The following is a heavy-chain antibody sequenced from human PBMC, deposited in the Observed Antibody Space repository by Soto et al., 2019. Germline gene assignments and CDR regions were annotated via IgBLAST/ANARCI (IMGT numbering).Heavy chain of an antibody. CDR2: VHHSGTT. CDR1: GGSVNTDYW. J-gene: IGHJ4*02. V-gene: IGHV4-4*02. CDR3: AKDGWFGESPYYFDF. Sequence: PSETLSLTCAVSGGSVNTDYWWSWVRQPPGKGLEWIGEVHHSGTTNYIQSLTSRLTMSRDNSKKTVYLQMNSLRAEDTAVYYCAKDGWFGESPYYFDFWGQGTLVTVSS. D-gene: IGHD3-10*01.